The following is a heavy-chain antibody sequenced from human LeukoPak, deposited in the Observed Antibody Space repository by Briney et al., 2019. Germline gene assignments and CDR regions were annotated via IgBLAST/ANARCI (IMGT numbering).Heavy chain of an antibody. CDR2: INPYNGNR. V-gene: IGHV1-18*01. CDR3: ARVDGSPDY. CDR1: GYRFITFG. Sequence: GASVKVSCKTSGYRFITFGINWVRQAPGQGLEWMGWINPYNGNRYYAKKFQGRFNMTTDTSTSTVYLELQTLTSDDTAIYYCARVDGSPDYWGQGTLVTVSS. J-gene: IGHJ4*02. D-gene: IGHD2-15*01.